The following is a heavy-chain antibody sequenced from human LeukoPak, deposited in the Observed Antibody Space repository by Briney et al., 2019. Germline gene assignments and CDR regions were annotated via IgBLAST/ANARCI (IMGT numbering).Heavy chain of an antibody. D-gene: IGHD3-10*01. CDR1: GDSISIYY. J-gene: IGHJ4*02. Sequence: WDTLSLPCTVSGDSISIYYWNWIPHPPGKRLEWIGYVYYTGSTNYNPSLESRVTISVDTSKNQFSLKLNSVTAADTAVYYCMRHFASGKPWFDYWGQGILVTVSS. CDR2: VYYTGST. V-gene: IGHV4-59*07. CDR3: MRHFASGKPWFDY.